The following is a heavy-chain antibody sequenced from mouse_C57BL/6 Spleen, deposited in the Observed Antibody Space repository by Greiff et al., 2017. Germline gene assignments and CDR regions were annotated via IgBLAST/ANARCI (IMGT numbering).Heavy chain of an antibody. CDR2: IHPTGGSP. D-gene: IGHD2-5*01. V-gene: IGHV1-64*01. CDR1: GYTFTSYW. CDR3: ARRESNYLCYYFDY. J-gene: IGHJ2*01. Sequence: QVKLLQPGAELVKPGASVTLSCKASGYTFTSYWRHWVKQRPGQGLEWIGMIHPTGGSPNYNEKFKSKATLTVDKSSSTAYMQLSILTSEDSAFYYCARRESNYLCYYFDYWGQGTTLTVSS.